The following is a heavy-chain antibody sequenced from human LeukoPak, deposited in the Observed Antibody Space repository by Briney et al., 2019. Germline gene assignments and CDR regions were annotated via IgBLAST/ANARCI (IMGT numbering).Heavy chain of an antibody. CDR3: ARVIDSSGYYHFDY. D-gene: IGHD3-22*01. CDR1: GFTFSSYS. CDR2: ISSSSKTI. Sequence: GGSLRLSCAASGFTFSSYSMNWVRQAPGTGLEWVSHISSSSKTIYYADSVMGRFTISRDNAKNSLYLQMNSLRDEDTAVYYCARVIDSSGYYHFDYWGQGTLVTVSS. J-gene: IGHJ4*02. V-gene: IGHV3-48*02.